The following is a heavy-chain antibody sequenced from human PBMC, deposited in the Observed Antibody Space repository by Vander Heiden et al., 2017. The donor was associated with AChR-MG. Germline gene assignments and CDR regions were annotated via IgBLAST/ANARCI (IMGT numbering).Heavy chain of an antibody. Sequence: EVQLVESGGGLVKPGGSLILSCAASGFTFSSYSMNWVRQAPGKGLEWVTSISSSSSDIYYADAVKGRFTISRDNAKNSLYLQMNSLRAEDTAVYYGARDPSSGWTGGYYFDYWGQGTLVTVSS. CDR1: GFTFSSYS. J-gene: IGHJ4*02. CDR3: ARDPSSGWTGGYYFDY. CDR2: ISSSSSDI. D-gene: IGHD6-19*01. V-gene: IGHV3-21*01.